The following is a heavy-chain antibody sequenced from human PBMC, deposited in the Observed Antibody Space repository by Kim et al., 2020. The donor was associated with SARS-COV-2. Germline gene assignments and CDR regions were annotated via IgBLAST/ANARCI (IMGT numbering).Heavy chain of an antibody. Sequence: GGSLRLSCAASGFTFSSYGMHWVRQAPGKGLEWVAVISYDGSNKYYADSVKGRFTISRDNSENTLYLQMNSLRAEDTAVYYCAKSYSGYTLDYWGQGTLV. J-gene: IGHJ4*02. D-gene: IGHD5-12*01. CDR1: GFTFSSYG. CDR2: ISYDGSNK. V-gene: IGHV3-30*18. CDR3: AKSYSGYTLDY.